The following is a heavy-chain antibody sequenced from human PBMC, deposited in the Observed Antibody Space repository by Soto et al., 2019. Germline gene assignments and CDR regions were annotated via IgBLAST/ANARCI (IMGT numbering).Heavy chain of an antibody. Sequence: SETLSLTCAVSGGSISGSYFYWGWLRQSPGRGPEWIGSVFYTGFTSYNPSLESRVSVSVDTSKNQFSLKVSAVTAADTAVYYCASSQKGYNWNYFDHWGQGALVTVSS. D-gene: IGHD1-20*01. CDR1: GGSISGSYFY. V-gene: IGHV4-39*01. J-gene: IGHJ4*02. CDR3: ASSQKGYNWNYFDH. CDR2: VFYTGFT.